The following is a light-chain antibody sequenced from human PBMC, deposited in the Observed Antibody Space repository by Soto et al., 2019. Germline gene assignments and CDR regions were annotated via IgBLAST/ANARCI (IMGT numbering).Light chain of an antibody. CDR2: GAS. CDR3: QQYNTWPRT. CDR1: QSVSNN. J-gene: IGKJ1*01. V-gene: IGKV3D-15*01. Sequence: ETVMTQSPATLSVSPGERATLSCRASQSVSNNLAWYQQKPGQAPRLLFYGASTRATGIPARFSGSGSGTEFTLTITSLQSEDFAVYYCQQYNTWPRTFGQGTKVEIK.